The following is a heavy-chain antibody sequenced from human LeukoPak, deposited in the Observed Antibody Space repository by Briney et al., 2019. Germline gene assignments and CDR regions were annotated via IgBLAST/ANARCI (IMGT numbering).Heavy chain of an antibody. Sequence: PSETLSLTCTVSGGSISSYYWSWIRQPAGKGLEWIGRIYTSGSTNYNPSLKSRVTMSVDTSKNQFSLKLSSVTAADTAVYYCARGTDGYNAIRGENWFDPWGQGTLVTVSS. CDR2: IYTSGST. V-gene: IGHV4-4*07. CDR1: GGSISSYY. D-gene: IGHD5-24*01. J-gene: IGHJ5*02. CDR3: ARGTDGYNAIRGENWFDP.